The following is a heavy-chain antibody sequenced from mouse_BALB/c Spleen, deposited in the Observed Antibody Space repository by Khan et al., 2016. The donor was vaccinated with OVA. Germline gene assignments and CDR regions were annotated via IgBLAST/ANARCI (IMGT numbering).Heavy chain of an antibody. J-gene: IGHJ4*01. CDR1: GFNIKDTF. CDR3: ARYYGSSGMDY. CDR2: IDPANGNT. V-gene: IGHV14-3*02. D-gene: IGHD1-1*01. Sequence: EVELVESGAEFVKPGASVKLSCTASGFNIKDTFMHWVKQRPEQGLEWIGRIDPANGNTKYDPKFQGKATITADTSSNTAYLQLSSLTSEDAAVYYCARYYGSSGMDYWGQGTSVTVSS.